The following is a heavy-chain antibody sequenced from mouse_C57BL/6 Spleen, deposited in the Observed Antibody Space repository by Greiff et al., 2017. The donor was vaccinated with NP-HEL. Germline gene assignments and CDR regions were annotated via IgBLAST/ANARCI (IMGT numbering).Heavy chain of an antibody. CDR2: ISDGGSYT. J-gene: IGHJ4*01. Sequence: EVHLVESGGGLVKPGGSLKLSCAASGFTFSSYAMSWVRQTPEKRLEWVATISDGGSYTYYPDNVKGRFTISRDNAKNNLYLQMSHLKSEDTAMYYCARDGDSGYAMDYWGQGTSVTVSS. CDR1: GFTFSSYA. V-gene: IGHV5-4*01. D-gene: IGHD1-3*01. CDR3: ARDGDSGYAMDY.